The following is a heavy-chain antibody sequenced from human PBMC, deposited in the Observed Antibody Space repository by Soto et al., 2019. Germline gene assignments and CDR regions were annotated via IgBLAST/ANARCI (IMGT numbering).Heavy chain of an antibody. CDR2: IYPGDSDT. J-gene: IGHJ3*02. Sequence: RESLKISCKGSGYSFTSYWIGWVRQMPGKGLEWMGIIYPGDSDTRYSPSFQGQVTISADKSISTAYLQWSSLKASDTAMYYCARRPYCISTSCRPEFEQLGAFDIWGQGTMVTVSS. CDR1: GYSFTSYW. V-gene: IGHV5-51*01. CDR3: ARRPYCISTSCRPEFEQLGAFDI. D-gene: IGHD2-2*01.